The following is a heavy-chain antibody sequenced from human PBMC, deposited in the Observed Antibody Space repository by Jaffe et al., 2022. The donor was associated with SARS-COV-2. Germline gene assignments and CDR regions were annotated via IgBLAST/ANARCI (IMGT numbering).Heavy chain of an antibody. Sequence: QVQLVQSGAEVKKPGASVKVSCKASGYTFTGYYMHWVRQAPGQGLEWMGWINPNSGGTNYAQKFQGRVTMTRDTSISTAYMELSRLRSDDTAVYYCARDRYYYGSGTLPHDAFDIWGQGTMVTVSS. CDR2: INPNSGGT. D-gene: IGHD3-10*01. V-gene: IGHV1-2*02. J-gene: IGHJ3*02. CDR3: ARDRYYYGSGTLPHDAFDI. CDR1: GYTFTGYY.